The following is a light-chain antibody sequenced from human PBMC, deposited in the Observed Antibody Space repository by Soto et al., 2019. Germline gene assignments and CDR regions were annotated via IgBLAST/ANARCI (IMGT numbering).Light chain of an antibody. CDR1: SSDVGGYNY. J-gene: IGLJ2*01. CDR2: DVS. V-gene: IGLV2-14*01. Sequence: QSVLPQPASVSGSPGQSITISCTGTSSDVGGYNYVSWYQQHPGKAPKLMIYDVSNRPSGVSNRFPGSKSGNTASLTISGLQAEDEADYYCSSYTSSSTPGVFGGGTKVTVL. CDR3: SSYTSSSTPGV.